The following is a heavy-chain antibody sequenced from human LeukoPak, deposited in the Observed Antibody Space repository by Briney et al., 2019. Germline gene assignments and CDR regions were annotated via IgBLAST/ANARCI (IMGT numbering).Heavy chain of an antibody. V-gene: IGHV3-21*01. Sequence: GGSLRLSCAASGFTVSSNYMNWVRQAPGKGLEWVSFISSSSSYINYADSVKGRFTISRDNAKKSLYLQMNSLRAEDTAVYYCARLCIVGTKSAFDIWGQGTMVTVSS. CDR2: ISSSSSYI. J-gene: IGHJ3*02. CDR1: GFTVSSNY. D-gene: IGHD1-26*01. CDR3: ARLCIVGTKSAFDI.